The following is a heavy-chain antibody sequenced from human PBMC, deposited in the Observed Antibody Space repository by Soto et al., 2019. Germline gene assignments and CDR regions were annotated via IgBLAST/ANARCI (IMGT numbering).Heavy chain of an antibody. D-gene: IGHD3-10*01. J-gene: IGHJ4*02. CDR2: ISYDGSNK. CDR1: GFTFSSYA. CDR3: ARSRGGPFDY. V-gene: IGHV3-30-3*01. Sequence: VQLVESGGGVVQPGRSLRLSCAASGFTFSSYAMHWVRQAPGKGLEWVAVISYDGSNKYYADSVKGRFTISRDNSKNTLYLQMNSLRAEDTAVYYCARSRGGPFDYWGQGTLVTVSS.